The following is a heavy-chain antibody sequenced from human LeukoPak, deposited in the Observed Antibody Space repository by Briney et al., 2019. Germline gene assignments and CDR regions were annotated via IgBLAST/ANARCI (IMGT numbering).Heavy chain of an antibody. CDR2: INPSGGRT. CDR3: ARGSRFLDY. V-gene: IGHV1-46*01. CDR1: GYTFTSDY. Sequence: ASVKVSCKASGYTFTSDYIHWVRQAPGQGLEWLGIINPSGGRTTYGQNFQGRVTMTRDTSTSTVYMELSSLRSEDTAVYYCARGSRFLDYWGQGTLVSVSS. D-gene: IGHD3-3*01. J-gene: IGHJ4*02.